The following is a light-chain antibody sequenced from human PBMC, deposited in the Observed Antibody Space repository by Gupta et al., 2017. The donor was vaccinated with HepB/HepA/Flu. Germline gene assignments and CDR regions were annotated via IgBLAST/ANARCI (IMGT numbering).Light chain of an antibody. Sequence: ETMTTQSPATLSVSPGERATLSCRASQSVGTNLAWYQQKPGQSPRLLIYGVSTRATGIPARFSGSGSGTEFTLTISSLQSEDFAIYHCQQYNNWPPFTFGQGTKLEIK. J-gene: IGKJ2*01. CDR1: QSVGTN. CDR3: QQYNNWPPFT. V-gene: IGKV3-15*01. CDR2: GVS.